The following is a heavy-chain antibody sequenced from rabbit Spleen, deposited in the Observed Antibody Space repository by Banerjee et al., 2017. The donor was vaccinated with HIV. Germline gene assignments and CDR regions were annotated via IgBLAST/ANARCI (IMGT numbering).Heavy chain of an antibody. CDR1: GFSFSSSDY. J-gene: IGHJ6*01. CDR2: IDAGSSGFT. CDR3: ARDTSSSFSSYGMDL. Sequence: QEQLVESGGGLVRPEGSLTLTCTASGFSFSSSDYMCWVRQAPGKGLEWIACIDAGSSGFTYFATWAKGRFTISKISSTTVTLQMTRLTAADTATYFCARDTSSSFSSYGMDLWGPGTLVTVS. D-gene: IGHD1-1*01. V-gene: IGHV1S45*01.